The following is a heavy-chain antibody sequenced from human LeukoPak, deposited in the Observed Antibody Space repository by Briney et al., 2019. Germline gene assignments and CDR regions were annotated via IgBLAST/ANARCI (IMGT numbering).Heavy chain of an antibody. CDR1: GGSISSSSYY. Sequence: PSETLSLTCTVSGGSISSSSYYWGWIRRPPGKGLEWIGSIYYSGSTYYNPSLKSRVTISVDTSKNQFSLKLSSMTAADTAVYYCARHKYSGSYSLTDYWGQGTLVTVSS. J-gene: IGHJ4*02. D-gene: IGHD1-26*01. V-gene: IGHV4-39*01. CDR3: ARHKYSGSYSLTDY. CDR2: IYYSGST.